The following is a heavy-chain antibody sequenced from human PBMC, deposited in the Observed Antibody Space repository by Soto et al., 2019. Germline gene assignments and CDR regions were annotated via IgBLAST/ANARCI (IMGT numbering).Heavy chain of an antibody. CDR3: ARQIRRLDSSVLQWFDP. Sequence: QLQLQESGPGLVKPSETLSLTCTVSGGSISSSSYYWGWIRQPPGKGLEWIGSIYYSGSTYYNPSLKSRVTISVDTSKNQFSLKLSSVTAADTAVYDCARQIRRLDSSVLQWFDPWGQGTLVTVSS. V-gene: IGHV4-39*01. CDR1: GGSISSSSYY. CDR2: IYYSGST. D-gene: IGHD6-19*01. J-gene: IGHJ5*02.